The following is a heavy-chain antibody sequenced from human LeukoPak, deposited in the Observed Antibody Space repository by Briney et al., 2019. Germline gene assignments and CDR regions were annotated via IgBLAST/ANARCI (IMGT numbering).Heavy chain of an antibody. CDR3: ARVDFTFGKWSDY. V-gene: IGHV1-18*01. Sequence: ASVKVSCKASGYTFTNYGITWVRQAPGQGLERMGWISAYNGNTNYAQKLQGRVTMTTDTSTSTAYMELRSLRSDDTAVYYCARVDFTFGKWSDYWGQGTLVTVSS. J-gene: IGHJ4*02. D-gene: IGHD3-16*01. CDR1: GYTFTNYG. CDR2: ISAYNGNT.